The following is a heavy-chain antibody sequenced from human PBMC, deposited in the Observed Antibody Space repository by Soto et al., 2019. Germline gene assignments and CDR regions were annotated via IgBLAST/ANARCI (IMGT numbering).Heavy chain of an antibody. J-gene: IGHJ6*02. CDR2: IYPGDSDT. Sequence: GESLKISCKGSGYSFTSYWIGWVRQMPGKGLEWMGSIYPGDSDTRYSPSFQGQVTISADKSISTAYLQWSSLKASDTAMYYCARVVVATIPTYYYYGMDVWGQGTTVTVSS. V-gene: IGHV5-51*01. D-gene: IGHD5-12*01. CDR3: ARVVVATIPTYYYYGMDV. CDR1: GYSFTSYW.